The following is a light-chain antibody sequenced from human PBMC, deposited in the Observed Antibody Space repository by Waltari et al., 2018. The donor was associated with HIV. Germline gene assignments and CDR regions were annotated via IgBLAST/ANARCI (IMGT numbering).Light chain of an antibody. CDR1: SSDIGPSKY. V-gene: IGLV2-14*01. Sequence: QSALAQPASVSGSPGQSITISCAGPSSDIGPSKYVPWYQQSPVKAPKLMIYEVSNRPSRVSNRFSGSKSGNTASLTISGLQAEDEADYYCSSYISTTTLFGTGTKVTVL. CDR3: SSYISTTTL. CDR2: EVS. J-gene: IGLJ1*01.